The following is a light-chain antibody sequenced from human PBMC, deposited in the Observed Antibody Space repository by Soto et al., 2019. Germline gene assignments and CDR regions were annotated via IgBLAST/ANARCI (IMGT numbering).Light chain of an antibody. CDR3: SSYTSVSTWL. V-gene: IGLV1-40*01. J-gene: IGLJ3*02. CDR1: SSNIGAGYD. CDR2: GNS. Sequence: QSVLTQPPSVSGAPGQRVTISCTGSSSNIGAGYDVHWYQQFPGTAPKLLIYGNSNRPSGVPDRFSGSKSGTSASLAITGLQPEDEADYYCSSYTSVSTWLFGGGTKVTVL.